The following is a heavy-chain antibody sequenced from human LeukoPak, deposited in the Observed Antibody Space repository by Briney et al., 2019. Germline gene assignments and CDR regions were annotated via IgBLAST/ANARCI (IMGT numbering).Heavy chain of an antibody. J-gene: IGHJ4*02. Sequence: GASVKVSCKASGYTFTSYDINWVRQATGQGLEWMGWMNPNSGNTGYAQKFQGRVTITRNTSISTAYMELSSLRSEDTAVYYCARVPSRARYCSSTSCSYYFEYWGQGALVTVSS. CDR2: MNPNSGNT. CDR3: ARVPSRARYCSSTSCSYYFEY. CDR1: GYTFTSYD. V-gene: IGHV1-8*03. D-gene: IGHD2-2*01.